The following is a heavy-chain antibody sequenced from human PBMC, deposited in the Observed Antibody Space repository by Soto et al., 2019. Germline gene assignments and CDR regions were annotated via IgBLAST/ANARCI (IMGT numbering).Heavy chain of an antibody. CDR2: IYTSGST. CDR1: GGSINSYY. CDR3: ARGIYSKVGATIWFDP. Sequence: SETLSLTCTVSGGSINSYYWSWIRQPAGKGLEWIGRIYTSGSTNYNPSLKSRVTMSVDTSKDRFSLKLSSVTAADTAVYYCARGIYSKVGATIWFDPWGQGTLVTVSS. V-gene: IGHV4-4*07. D-gene: IGHD1-26*01. J-gene: IGHJ5*02.